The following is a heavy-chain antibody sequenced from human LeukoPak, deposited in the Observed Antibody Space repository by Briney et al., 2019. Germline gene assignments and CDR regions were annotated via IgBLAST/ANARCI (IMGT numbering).Heavy chain of an antibody. D-gene: IGHD4-17*01. CDR2: INTKTGNP. V-gene: IGHV7-4-1*02. Sequence: ASVKVSCKASGYTFSTYAIHWVRQAPGQGLEWMGWINTKTGNPTFAQDFTGRFVFSLDTSVSTAYLQISSLKAEDTAVYYCARGTLYGEYVFDYWGQGTLVTVSS. CDR1: GYTFSTYA. J-gene: IGHJ4*02. CDR3: ARGTLYGEYVFDY.